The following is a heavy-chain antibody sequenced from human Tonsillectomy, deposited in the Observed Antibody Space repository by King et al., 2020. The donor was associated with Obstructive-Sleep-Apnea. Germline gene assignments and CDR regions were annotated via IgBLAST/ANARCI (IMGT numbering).Heavy chain of an antibody. CDR2: IYHSGST. D-gene: IGHD3-10*01. Sequence: QVQLQESGPGLVKPSQTLSLTCTVSGGSINSGDYYWTWIRQPPGKGLEWIGFIYHSGSTYFNPSLRSRVTVSIDTSRNQFSLNLNSVTAADTAVYFCARWRGGSGNTDYWGQGILVTVSS. J-gene: IGHJ4*02. CDR1: GGSINSGDYY. V-gene: IGHV4-30-4*01. CDR3: ARWRGGSGNTDY.